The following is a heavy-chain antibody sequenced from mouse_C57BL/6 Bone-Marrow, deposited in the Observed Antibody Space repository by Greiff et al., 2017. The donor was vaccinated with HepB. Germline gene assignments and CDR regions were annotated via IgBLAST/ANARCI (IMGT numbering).Heavy chain of an antibody. V-gene: IGHV2-9-1*01. D-gene: IGHD1-1*01. CDR2: IWTGGGT. CDR1: GFSLTSYA. CDR3: ASSERSTVVGYYAMDY. Sequence: VQGVESGPGLVAPSQSLSITCTVSGFSLTSYAISWVRQPPGKGLEWLGVIWTGGGTNYNSALKSRLSISKDNAKSQVFLKMNSLQTDDTARYYCASSERSTVVGYYAMDYWGQGTSVTVSS. J-gene: IGHJ4*01.